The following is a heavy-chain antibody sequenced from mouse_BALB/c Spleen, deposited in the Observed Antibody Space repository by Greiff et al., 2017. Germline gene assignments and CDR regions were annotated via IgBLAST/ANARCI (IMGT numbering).Heavy chain of an antibody. V-gene: IGHV14-3*02. J-gene: IGHJ4*01. Sequence: EVKVVESGAELVKPGASVKLSCTASGFNIKDTYMHWVKQRPEQGLEWIGRIDPANGNTKYDPKFQGKATITADTSSNTAYLQLSSLTSEDTAVYYCARAFYYGTAMDYWGQGTSVTVSS. CDR3: ARAFYYGTAMDY. CDR2: IDPANGNT. CDR1: GFNIKDTY. D-gene: IGHD1-1*01.